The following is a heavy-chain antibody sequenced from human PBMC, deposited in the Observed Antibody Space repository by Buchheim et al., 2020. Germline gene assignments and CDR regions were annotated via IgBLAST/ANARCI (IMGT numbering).Heavy chain of an antibody. J-gene: IGHJ6*02. CDR2: ISYDGDKK. Sequence: VQVVESGGGVVQPGGSLRLSCGASGFAFKNYGMRWVRQAPGKGLEWVAVISYDGDKKFYGDSVKGRFTISRDNSKNTLYFQMNSLRAEDTAVYYCAKAYYYGGGDYYSRLGYFFGMDVWGPGTT. V-gene: IGHV3-30*18. CDR3: AKAYYYGGGDYYSRLGYFFGMDV. CDR1: GFAFKNYG. D-gene: IGHD3-10*01.